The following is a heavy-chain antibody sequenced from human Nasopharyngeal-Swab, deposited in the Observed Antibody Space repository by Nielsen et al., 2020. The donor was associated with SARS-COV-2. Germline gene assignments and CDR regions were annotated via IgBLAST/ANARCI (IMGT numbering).Heavy chain of an antibody. CDR1: GFTFSSYE. V-gene: IGHV3-48*03. Sequence: GESLKISCAASGFTFSSYEMNWVRQAPGKGLEWVSYISSSGSTIYYADSVKGRFTISRDNAKNSLYLQMNSLRAEDTAVYYCARDGTGYYGSGSYGYYYGMDVWGQGTTVTVSS. CDR2: ISSSGSTI. CDR3: ARDGTGYYGSGSYGYYYGMDV. J-gene: IGHJ6*02. D-gene: IGHD3-10*01.